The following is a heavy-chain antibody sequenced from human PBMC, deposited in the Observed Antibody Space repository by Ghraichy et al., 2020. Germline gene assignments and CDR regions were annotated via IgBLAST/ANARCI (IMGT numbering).Heavy chain of an antibody. CDR3: ARPWYSSVIVGATPGGGDGMDV. Sequence: GESLNISCKGSGYSFTSYWIGWVRQMPGKGLEWMGIIYPGYSDTRYSPSFQGQVTISADKSISTAYLQWSSLKASDTAMYYCARPWYSSVIVGATPGGGDGMDVWGQGTTVTVSS. J-gene: IGHJ6*02. V-gene: IGHV5-51*01. CDR1: GYSFTSYW. D-gene: IGHD1-26*01. CDR2: IYPGYSDT.